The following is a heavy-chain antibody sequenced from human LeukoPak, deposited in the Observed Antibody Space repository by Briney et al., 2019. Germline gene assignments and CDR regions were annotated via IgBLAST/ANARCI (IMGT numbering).Heavy chain of an antibody. CDR1: VYTFTTYG. J-gene: IGHJ4*02. Sequence: APVKVSCKASVYTFTTYGISWVRQAPGQGLEWMGWISGYNGNTNYAQQLQDRVTMTTDTSTSTAYMELRSLRSDDSAVFYCARDTGSSFDYWGQGTLVTVSS. V-gene: IGHV1-18*01. D-gene: IGHD1-26*01. CDR3: ARDTGSSFDY. CDR2: ISGYNGNT.